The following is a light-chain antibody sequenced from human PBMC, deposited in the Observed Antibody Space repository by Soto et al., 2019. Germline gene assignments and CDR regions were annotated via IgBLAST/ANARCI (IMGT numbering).Light chain of an antibody. J-gene: IGKJ4*01. CDR1: QDISVY. CDR2: AAS. CDR3: QKYNSAPLT. V-gene: IGKV1-27*01. Sequence: DIQMTQSPSSLSASLGDRVTITCRASQDISVYLAWFQQKPGKVPKLLIYAASTLQSGVPSRFSGSGSGTDFTHTISILQPEDVATYYCQKYNSAPLTFGGGTKVEIK.